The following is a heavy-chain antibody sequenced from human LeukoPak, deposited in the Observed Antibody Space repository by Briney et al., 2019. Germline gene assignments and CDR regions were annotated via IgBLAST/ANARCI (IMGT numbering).Heavy chain of an antibody. J-gene: IGHJ5*02. D-gene: IGHD3-10*01. CDR1: GGSISSGAYS. CDR2: VYYSGGT. V-gene: IGHV4-30-4*07. Sequence: SETLSLTCAVSGGSISSGAYSWSWIRQPPRKGLEWVGYVYYSGGTYYNPSLKSRVTISIDMSNNHFSLNLRSVTAADKAVYYCARDSGPWGVFDPWGQGTLVTVSS. CDR3: ARDSGPWGVFDP.